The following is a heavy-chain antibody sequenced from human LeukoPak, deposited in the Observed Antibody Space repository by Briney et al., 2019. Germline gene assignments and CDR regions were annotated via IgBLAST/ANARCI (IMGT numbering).Heavy chain of an antibody. CDR2: ISHSGTT. J-gene: IGHJ4*02. CDR1: GGSIDTTNY. D-gene: IGHD3-3*01. V-gene: IGHV4-4*02. CDR3: ASLPPRYYDFWSGYYPPAY. Sequence: SGTPSLTCGVSGGSIDTTNYCSWVRQAPGKGLEWIGEISHSGTTNYNPSLRSRVTMFLDRANNQFSLSLTSVTAADTAVYYCASLPPRYYDFWSGYYPPAYWGQGTLVTVSS.